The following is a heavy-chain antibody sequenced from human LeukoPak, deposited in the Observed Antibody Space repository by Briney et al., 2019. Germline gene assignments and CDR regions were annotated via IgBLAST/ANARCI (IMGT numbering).Heavy chain of an antibody. D-gene: IGHD1-26*01. Sequence: GASVKVSCKASGYTFTSYGISWVRQAPGQGLEWMGWISAYNGNTNYAQKLQGRVTMTTDTSTSTAYMELRSLRSDDTAVYYCARGRVFDNKSLWWELQDYWGQGTLVTVSS. V-gene: IGHV1-18*01. CDR2: ISAYNGNT. CDR1: GYTFTSYG. J-gene: IGHJ4*02. CDR3: ARGRVFDNKSLWWELQDY.